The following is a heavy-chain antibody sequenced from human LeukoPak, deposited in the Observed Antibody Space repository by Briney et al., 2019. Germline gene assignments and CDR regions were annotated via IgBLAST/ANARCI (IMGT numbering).Heavy chain of an antibody. V-gene: IGHV1-2*02. CDR2: INPNSGGT. Sequence: ASVKVSCKTSGYTLTGYYMHWVRQAPGQGLEWMGWINPNSGGTNYAQKFQGRVTTTRDTSISTAYMELSRLRSDDTAVYYCATYDQWLPHGFDPWGQGTLVTVSS. J-gene: IGHJ5*02. CDR1: GYTLTGYY. D-gene: IGHD6-19*01. CDR3: ATYDQWLPHGFDP.